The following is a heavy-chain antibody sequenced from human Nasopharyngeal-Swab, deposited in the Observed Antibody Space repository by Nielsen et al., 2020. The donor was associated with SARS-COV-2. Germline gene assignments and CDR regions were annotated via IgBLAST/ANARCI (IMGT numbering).Heavy chain of an antibody. J-gene: IGHJ4*02. D-gene: IGHD2-15*01. CDR1: GGSMTGYY. V-gene: IGHV4-4*08. CDR2: VYPSGST. Sequence: SETLSLTCSVSGGSMTGYYWTWIRQSPGKTLEWIGNVYPSGSTKYNPSLASRVTISIDTSKSQFSLRLKSVTAADTALYYCARRRCSATDCFEVHFWGQGTRVTVTS. CDR3: ARRRCSATDCFEVHF.